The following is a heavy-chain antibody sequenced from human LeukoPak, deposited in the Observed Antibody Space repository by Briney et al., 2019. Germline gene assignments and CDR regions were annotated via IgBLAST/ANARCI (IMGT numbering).Heavy chain of an antibody. CDR3: AKDLSSVFDALNI. J-gene: IGHJ3*02. V-gene: IGHV3-43*02. D-gene: IGHD3-10*01. Sequence: GGSLRLSCAASGFTFDDYAMHWVRQAPGKGLEWVSLISGDGATTYYAASVKGRFTISRDNKKNVLYLQMNNLGTEDTASFYCAKDLSSVFDALNIWGQGTLVTVSS. CDR1: GFTFDDYA. CDR2: ISGDGATT.